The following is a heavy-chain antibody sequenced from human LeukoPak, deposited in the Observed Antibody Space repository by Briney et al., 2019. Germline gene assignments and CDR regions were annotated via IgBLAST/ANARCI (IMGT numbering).Heavy chain of an antibody. CDR2: INPSGTGT. Sequence: ASVKVSCKASGYTITNNYMHWVRQALGQGLEWMGVINPSGTGTSYAQKFQGGITMSRDTSTSTVYMELSSLRSEDTAFYYCATDHSMANTAWWFDPWGQGTLVTVSS. D-gene: IGHD5-24*01. CDR1: GYTITNNY. V-gene: IGHV1-46*01. J-gene: IGHJ5*02. CDR3: ATDHSMANTAWWFDP.